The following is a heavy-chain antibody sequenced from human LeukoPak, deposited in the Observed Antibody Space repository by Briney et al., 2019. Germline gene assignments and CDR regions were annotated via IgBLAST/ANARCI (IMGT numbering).Heavy chain of an antibody. V-gene: IGHV1-2*04. CDR3: ARGEKWLANYFDY. Sequence: ASVNVSCKASGYTFTCYYMRWVRQAPGQGLGWMGWINLNSGGSNYAQKFQGWVTMTRDTSISTAYMELSRLRSDDTAVYYCARGEKWLANYFDYWGQGTLVTVSS. CDR1: GYTFTCYY. J-gene: IGHJ4*02. D-gene: IGHD6-19*01. CDR2: INLNSGGS.